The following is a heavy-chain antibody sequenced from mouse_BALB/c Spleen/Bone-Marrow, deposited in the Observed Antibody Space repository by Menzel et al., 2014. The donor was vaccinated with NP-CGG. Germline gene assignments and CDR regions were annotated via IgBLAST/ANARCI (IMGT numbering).Heavy chain of an antibody. CDR1: GYTFTSYW. D-gene: IGHD4-1*01. CDR2: IYPGSGST. CDR3: TRGGAGTFAY. J-gene: IGHJ3*01. Sequence: LQQSGSELVRPGASVILSCEASGYTFTSYWMHWVKQRPGQGLEWIGNIYPGSGSTNYDEKFKSKATLTIDTSSSTAYMQLSSLTSEDSAVYYCTRGGAGTFAYWGQGTLVTVSA. V-gene: IGHV1S22*01.